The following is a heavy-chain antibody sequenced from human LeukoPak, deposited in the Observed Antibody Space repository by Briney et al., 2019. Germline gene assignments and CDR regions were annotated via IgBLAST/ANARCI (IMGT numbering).Heavy chain of an antibody. V-gene: IGHV3-53*01. CDR1: GFTVSTNY. Sequence: GGSLTLSCAASGFTVSTNYMNWVRQAPGKGLEWVSILYSGSDTYYADSVKGRFTISRDNSRNILFLHMNSLKAEDTAIYYCARVGDRFHWFLDLWGRGTLVAVSS. CDR3: ARVGDRFHWFLDL. CDR2: LYSGSDT. J-gene: IGHJ2*01. D-gene: IGHD2-21*01.